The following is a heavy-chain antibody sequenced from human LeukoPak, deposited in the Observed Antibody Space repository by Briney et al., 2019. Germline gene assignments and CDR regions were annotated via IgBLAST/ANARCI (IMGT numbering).Heavy chain of an antibody. J-gene: IGHJ4*02. CDR3: AKGGGYWDY. CDR1: GFTFSSYG. V-gene: IGHV3-33*06. Sequence: GRSLRLSCAASGFTFSSYGMHWVRQAPGKGLEWMAVIWYDGSNKYYADSVKGRFTISRDNSKNTLYLQMNSLRAEDTAVYYCAKGGGYWDYWGQGTLVTVSS. CDR2: IWYDGSNK. D-gene: IGHD3-22*01.